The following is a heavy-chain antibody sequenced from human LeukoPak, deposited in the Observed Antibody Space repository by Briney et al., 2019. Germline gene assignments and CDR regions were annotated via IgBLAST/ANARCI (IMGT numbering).Heavy chain of an antibody. J-gene: IGHJ4*02. V-gene: IGHV4-59*01. CDR1: GGSFNSYY. CDR2: IYYNGIT. CDR3: ARTFSRNFFKPLDY. D-gene: IGHD3-3*01. Sequence: PSETLSLTCTVSGGSFNSYYWSWIRQPPGKGLEWIGCIYYNGITNYNPSLRSRVSMSVDTSKIQFSLKLSSVTAADTAVFYCARTFSRNFFKPLDYWGQGILVTVSS.